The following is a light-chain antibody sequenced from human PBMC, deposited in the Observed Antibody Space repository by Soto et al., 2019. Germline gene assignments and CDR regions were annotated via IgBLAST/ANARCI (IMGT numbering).Light chain of an antibody. CDR3: QQRSNWPLWT. J-gene: IGKJ1*01. V-gene: IGKV3D-20*02. CDR1: QSVSSNY. CDR2: GAS. Sequence: ENVLTQSPGTLSLSPGERVTLSCRASQSVSSNYLAWYQQKPGQAPRLLIYGASSRATGIPDRFSGSGSGTDFTLTISRLEPEDFGVYYCQQRSNWPLWTFGQGTKVDI.